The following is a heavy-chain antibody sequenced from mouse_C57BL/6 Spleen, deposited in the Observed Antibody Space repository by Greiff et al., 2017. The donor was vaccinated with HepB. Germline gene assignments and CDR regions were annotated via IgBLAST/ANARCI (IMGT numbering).Heavy chain of an antibody. V-gene: IGHV1-64*01. CDR1: GYTFTSYW. D-gene: IGHD1-1*01. CDR3: ARGITTVVPSWFAY. CDR2: IHPNSGST. J-gene: IGHJ3*01. Sequence: QVQLQQPGAELVKPGASVKLSCKASGYTFTSYWIHWVKQRPGQGLEWIGMIHPNSGSTNYNEKFKSKATLTVDKSSSTAYMQLSSLTSEDSAVYYCARGITTVVPSWFAYWGQGTLVTVSA.